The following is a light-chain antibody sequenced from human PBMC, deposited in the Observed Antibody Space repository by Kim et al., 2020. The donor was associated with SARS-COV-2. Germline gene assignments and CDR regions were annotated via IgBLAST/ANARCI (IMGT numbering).Light chain of an antibody. V-gene: IGLV3-9*01. CDR1: NIGGKN. CDR3: QVWDSRTGV. CDR2: KDR. J-gene: IGLJ3*02. Sequence: SYELTQPLSVSVALGQTARITCGGNNIGGKNVHWYQQKPGQAPVLVIYKDRSRPSGIPERFSGSNSGNTATLAISRAQAGDEAEYYCQVWDSRTGVFGGGTQLTVL.